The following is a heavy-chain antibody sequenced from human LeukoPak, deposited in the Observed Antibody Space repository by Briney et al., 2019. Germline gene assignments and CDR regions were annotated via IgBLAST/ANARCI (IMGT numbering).Heavy chain of an antibody. Sequence: SEALSLTCTVSGGSISGYFWSWIRQPPGKGLQWIGYIYYSGSTNYNPSLKSRVTISVDTSNNQFSLKLSSVTAADTAVYYCARWGSSGFDYWGQGTLVTVSS. CDR1: GGSISGYF. V-gene: IGHV4-59*01. CDR2: IYYSGST. D-gene: IGHD3-22*01. J-gene: IGHJ4*02. CDR3: ARWGSSGFDY.